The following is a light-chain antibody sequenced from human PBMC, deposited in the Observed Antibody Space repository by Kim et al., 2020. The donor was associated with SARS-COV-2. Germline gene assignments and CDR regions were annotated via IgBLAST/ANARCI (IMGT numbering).Light chain of an antibody. Sequence: VSAGQTASITCSGDKLGDKYACWYQQKAGQSPVLVMYQDRKRPSGIPERFAGSNSGNTASLTISGTQAMDEADYYCQAWDSSTGGVFGGGTQLTVL. J-gene: IGLJ2*01. V-gene: IGLV3-1*01. CDR2: QDR. CDR3: QAWDSSTGGV. CDR1: KLGDKY.